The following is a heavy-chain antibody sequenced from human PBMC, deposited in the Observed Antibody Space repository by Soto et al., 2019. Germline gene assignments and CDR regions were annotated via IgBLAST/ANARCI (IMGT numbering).Heavy chain of an antibody. J-gene: IGHJ5*02. CDR1: GGSFSTYY. V-gene: IGHV4-34*01. Sequence: QVQLQPWGAGLLKPSETLSLTCAVYGGSFSTYYWSWIRQPPGKGLEWVGEINHSGNTNYNQSLKSRVTISVDTAKNQFYLKLTSVTAADTAVYYCARSIGYCSGGSCSAFGWFDPWGQGPLVTVSS. CDR2: INHSGNT. CDR3: ARSIGYCSGGSCSAFGWFDP. D-gene: IGHD2-15*01.